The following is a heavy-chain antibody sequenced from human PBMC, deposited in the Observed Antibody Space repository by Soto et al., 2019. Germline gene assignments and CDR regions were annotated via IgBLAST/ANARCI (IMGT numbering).Heavy chain of an antibody. CDR2: IYSGGST. Sequence: GGSLRLSCAASGFTVSSNYMSWVRQAPGKGLEWVSVIYSGGSTYYADSVKGRFTISRDNSKNTLYLQMNSLRAEDTAMYYCARVIGIQLWSPEYYFDYWGQGTLVTVSS. V-gene: IGHV3-53*01. CDR1: GFTVSSNY. CDR3: ARVIGIQLWSPEYYFDY. J-gene: IGHJ4*02. D-gene: IGHD5-18*01.